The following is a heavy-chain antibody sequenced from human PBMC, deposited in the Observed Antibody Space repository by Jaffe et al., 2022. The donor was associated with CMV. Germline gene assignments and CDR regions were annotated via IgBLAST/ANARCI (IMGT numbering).Heavy chain of an antibody. D-gene: IGHD3-22*01. J-gene: IGHJ3*02. CDR1: GGSISSYY. Sequence: QVQLQESGPGLVKPSETLSLTCTVSGGSISSYYWSWIRQPPGKGLEWIGYIYYSGSTNYNPSLKSRVTISVDTSKNQFSLKLSSVTAADTAVYYCARGTYYYDSSGYQDAFDIWGQGTMVTVSS. CDR2: IYYSGST. CDR3: ARGTYYYDSSGYQDAFDI. V-gene: IGHV4-59*01.